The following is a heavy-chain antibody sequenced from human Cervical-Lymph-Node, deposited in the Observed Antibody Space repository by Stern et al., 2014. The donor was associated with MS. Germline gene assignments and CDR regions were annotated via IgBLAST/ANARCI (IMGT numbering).Heavy chain of an antibody. V-gene: IGHV4-61*02. CDR3: ARVSGYSYGSPIDY. Sequence: QVQLQESGPGLVKPSQTLSLTCTVSGGSISSGSYYWSWIRQPAGKGLEWIGRIYTTGSTNYKPSLKSRRTKSADNSHNQFSLQLSSVPAADTAVYYCARVSGYSYGSPIDYWGQGTLVTVSS. D-gene: IGHD5-18*01. CDR1: GGSISSGSYY. J-gene: IGHJ4*02. CDR2: IYTTGST.